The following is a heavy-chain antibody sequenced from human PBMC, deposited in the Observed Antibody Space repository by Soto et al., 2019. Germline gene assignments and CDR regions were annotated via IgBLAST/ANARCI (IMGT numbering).Heavy chain of an antibody. CDR3: VSQRTTVPTQAYFDY. Sequence: PSETLSLTCTVSGGSVTNSSYYWGWIRQSPGKGLEWIGSVYYRGRSYSKSSVKSRVTISVDTSKNRFSLSLNSVTASDTAVYFCVSQRTTVPTQAYFDYWGPGALGHRLL. V-gene: IGHV4-39*01. J-gene: IGHJ4*02. D-gene: IGHD4-17*01. CDR1: GGSVTNSSYY. CDR2: VYYRGRS.